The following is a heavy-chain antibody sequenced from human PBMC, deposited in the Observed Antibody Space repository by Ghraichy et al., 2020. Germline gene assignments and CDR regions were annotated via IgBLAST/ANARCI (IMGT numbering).Heavy chain of an antibody. V-gene: IGHV2-70*01. D-gene: IGHD3-22*01. CDR1: GFSLSTSGMC. CDR2: IDWDDDK. Sequence: SGPTLVKPTQTLTLTCTFSGFSLSTSGMCVSWIRQPPGKALEWLALIDWDDDKYYSTSLKTRLTISKDTSKNQVVLTMTNMDPVDTATYYCARRNYYDSSGYYSDAFDIWGQGTMVTVSS. J-gene: IGHJ3*02. CDR3: ARRNYYDSSGYYSDAFDI.